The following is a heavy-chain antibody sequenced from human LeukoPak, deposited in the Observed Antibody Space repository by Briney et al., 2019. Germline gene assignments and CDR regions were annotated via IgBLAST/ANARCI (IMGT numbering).Heavy chain of an antibody. CDR1: GSTLTEFS. CDR3: ATIAPGDLFDS. CDR2: FVPEDDET. Sequence: ASVKVSCKVSGSTLTEFSIYWVRQAPGKGLEWMGGFVPEDDETIYAQSFQGRVTMTEDTSTDTAYMELSSLRCEDTAMYYCATIAPGDLFDSWGQGTLVTVSS. J-gene: IGHJ4*02. D-gene: IGHD7-27*01. V-gene: IGHV1-24*01.